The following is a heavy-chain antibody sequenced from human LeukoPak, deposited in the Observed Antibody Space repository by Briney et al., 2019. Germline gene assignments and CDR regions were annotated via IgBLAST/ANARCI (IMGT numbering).Heavy chain of an antibody. CDR2: ISWNSGSI. D-gene: IGHD6-13*01. CDR1: GFTFDNYA. CDR3: AKGMSSSTWYVSFDY. J-gene: IGHJ4*02. V-gene: IGHV3-9*03. Sequence: GGSLRLSCAASGFTFDNYAMYWDRQAPGKGLEWVSGISWNSGSIGYADSVKGRFTISRDNAKNSLYLQMNSLRAEDMALYYCAKGMSSSTWYVSFDYWGQGTLVTVSS.